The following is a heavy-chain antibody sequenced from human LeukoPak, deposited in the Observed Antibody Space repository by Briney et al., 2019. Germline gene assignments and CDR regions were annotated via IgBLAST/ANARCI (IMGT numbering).Heavy chain of an antibody. CDR1: GGSMRSYY. J-gene: IGHJ4*02. CDR3: ARTYCSGGSCHFDY. D-gene: IGHD2-15*01. CDR2: IYYSGST. Sequence: SETLSLTCTVSGGSMRSYYWSWVRQPPGKGLEWIGYIYYSGSTSYNLSSLKSRVTISVDTPKYQFSLKVSSVTAADTAFYYCARTYCSGGSCHFDYWGQGTLVTVSS. V-gene: IGHV4-59*08.